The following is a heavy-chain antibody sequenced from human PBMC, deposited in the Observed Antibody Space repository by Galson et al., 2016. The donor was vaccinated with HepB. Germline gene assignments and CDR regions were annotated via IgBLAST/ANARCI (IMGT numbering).Heavy chain of an antibody. CDR1: DNSLGSPSYY. CDR2: LYDFDDRDI. CDR3: ARVGARTGYNVFYFHAMDV. J-gene: IGHJ6*02. V-gene: IGHV4-39*07. Sequence: ETLSLTCSASDNSLGSPSYYWAWIRQPPGKGLEWIGSLYDFDDRDIKYNPSLTGRATVSKDTSKRQFSLTLRSVTTADTAVYFCARVGARTGYNVFYFHAMDVWGQGTMVTVSS. D-gene: IGHD1-26*01.